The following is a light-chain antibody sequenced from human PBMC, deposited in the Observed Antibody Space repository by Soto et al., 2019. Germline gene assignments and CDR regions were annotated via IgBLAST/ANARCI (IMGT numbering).Light chain of an antibody. CDR1: QSVSDN. CDR2: GAS. J-gene: IGKJ3*01. CDR3: QQYGSSPGFT. Sequence: EIVMTQSPVTLSVSPGERATLSCRASQSVSDNLAWYQQRPGQAPRLLIYGASSRATGIPDRFSGSGSGTDFTLTISRLEPEDFAVYYCQQYGSSPGFTFGPGTKVDIK. V-gene: IGKV3-20*01.